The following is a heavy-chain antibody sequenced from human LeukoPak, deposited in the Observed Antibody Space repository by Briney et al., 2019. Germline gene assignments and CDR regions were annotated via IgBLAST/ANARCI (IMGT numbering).Heavy chain of an antibody. D-gene: IGHD3-22*01. CDR2: ISGSGGST. J-gene: IGHJ3*02. CDR3: AKERQDYYDSSGYYEGMFGAFDI. CDR1: GFTFDDYA. V-gene: IGHV3-23*01. Sequence: PGGSLRLSCAASGFTFDDYAMHWVRQAPGKGLEWVSLISGSGGSTYYADSVKGRFTISRDNSKNTLYLQMNSLRAEDTAVYYCAKERQDYYDSSGYYEGMFGAFDIWGQGTMVTVSS.